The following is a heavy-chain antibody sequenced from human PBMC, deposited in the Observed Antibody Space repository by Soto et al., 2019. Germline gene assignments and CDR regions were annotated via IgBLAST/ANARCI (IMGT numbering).Heavy chain of an antibody. J-gene: IGHJ6*02. CDR2: VIPVLTTT. Sequence: QVQLVQSVAEVKKPGSSVRVSCRSSGDTFSSYIVNWLRLAPGRGLEWMGRVIPVLTTTDYAQNFRGRVTISADRSTKTVYLDLSSLRSDDTAVYYCARRRYCGYDCYHKHYYGMDVWGQVSLVTVAS. CDR1: GDTFSSYI. D-gene: IGHD2-21*02. CDR3: ARRRYCGYDCYHKHYYGMDV. V-gene: IGHV1-69*08.